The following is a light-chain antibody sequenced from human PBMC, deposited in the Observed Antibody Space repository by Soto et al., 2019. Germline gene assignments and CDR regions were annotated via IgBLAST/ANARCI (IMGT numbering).Light chain of an antibody. V-gene: IGLV1-40*01. Sequence: QSVLTQPPSVSGAPGQRVIISCTGGSPNIGTGYDVYWYQQLPGTAPRLLIYGSNNRPSRVPDRFSGSRSGTSASLTITGLQAEDEADYYCQSYDSRLFWVFGGGTKLTVL. CDR1: SPNIGTGYD. J-gene: IGLJ3*02. CDR2: GSN. CDR3: QSYDSRLFWV.